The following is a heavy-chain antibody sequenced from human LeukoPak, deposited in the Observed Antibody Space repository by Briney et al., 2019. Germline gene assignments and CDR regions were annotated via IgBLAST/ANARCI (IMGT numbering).Heavy chain of an antibody. CDR2: ISSSGSTI. J-gene: IGHJ6*03. CDR1: GSTFSDYY. CDR3: ARDVGSWKRTPPPTYYYYYYMDV. D-gene: IGHD4-23*01. Sequence: GGSLRLSCAASGSTFSDYYMSWIRQAPGKGLEWVSYISSSGSTIYYADSVKGRFTISRDNAKNSLYLQMNSLRAEDTAVYYCARDVGSWKRTPPPTYYYYYYMDVWGKGTTVTVSS. V-gene: IGHV3-11*04.